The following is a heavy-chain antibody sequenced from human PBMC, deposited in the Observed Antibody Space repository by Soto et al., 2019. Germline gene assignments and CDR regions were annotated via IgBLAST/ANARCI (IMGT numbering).Heavy chain of an antibody. D-gene: IGHD3-10*01. V-gene: IGHV1-69-2*01. J-gene: IGHJ5*02. Sequence: ASVKVSCRASGYSFTAYYIHWVRQVPGKGLEWMGLVDPADGEEKYAESFQARVSISADTSIATSYMQLNSLRSDDTAIYYCARMATCGSLNWFDPWGQGTLVTVSS. CDR2: VDPADGEE. CDR3: ARMATCGSLNWFDP. CDR1: GYSFTAYY.